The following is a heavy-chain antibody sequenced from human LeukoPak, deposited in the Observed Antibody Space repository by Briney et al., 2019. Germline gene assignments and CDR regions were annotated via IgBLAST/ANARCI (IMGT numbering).Heavy chain of an antibody. CDR2: IYPGESDT. J-gene: IGHJ4*02. Sequence: GESLKISCKGSGYSFTSYWIGWVRQMPGKGLEWMGIIYPGESDTRYSPSFQGQVTISVDKSISTAYLQWSSLKASDTAMYYCARRPYSSGWSLDTWGQGTLVTVSS. D-gene: IGHD6-19*01. CDR1: GYSFTSYW. V-gene: IGHV5-51*01. CDR3: ARRPYSSGWSLDT.